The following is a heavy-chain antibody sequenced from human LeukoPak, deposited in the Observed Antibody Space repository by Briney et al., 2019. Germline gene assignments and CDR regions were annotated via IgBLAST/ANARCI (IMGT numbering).Heavy chain of an antibody. CDR1: GGSISSSH. Sequence: SETLSLTCTVSGGSISSSHWSWIRQPPERGLEWIGYTSHSGSTNYKPSLKSRVSISIDTSKNQFSLKLTSVAAADTAMYYCARGYYDARGDSNPFDIWGQGTMVTVSS. V-gene: IGHV4-59*01. CDR2: TSHSGST. CDR3: ARGYYDARGDSNPFDI. D-gene: IGHD3-22*01. J-gene: IGHJ3*02.